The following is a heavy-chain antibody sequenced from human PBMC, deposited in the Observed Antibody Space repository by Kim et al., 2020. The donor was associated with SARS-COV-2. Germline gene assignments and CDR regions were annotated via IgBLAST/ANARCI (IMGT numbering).Heavy chain of an antibody. CDR3: AREVRQQLANFDY. V-gene: IGHV4-59*01. Sequence: YSPSLQSRVTISIDTSKTQFSLKLSSVTAADTAVYYCAREVRQQLANFDYWGQGTLVTVSS. J-gene: IGHJ4*02. D-gene: IGHD6-13*01.